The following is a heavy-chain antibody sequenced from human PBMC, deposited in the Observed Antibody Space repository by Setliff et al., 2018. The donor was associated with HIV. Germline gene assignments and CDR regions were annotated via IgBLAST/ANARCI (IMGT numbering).Heavy chain of an antibody. CDR1: GFIFSDHF. J-gene: IGHJ1*01. CDR2: TKNRANSYTT. Sequence: GGSLRLSCAASGFIFSDHFMDWVRQAPGKGLEWVGRTKNRANSYTTEYAASVKGRFTISRDDSKNSLYLQMNSLKTEDTAVYYCARGRLLWSGSYYYYYDSSVYPFAQYFQHWGQGTLVTVSS. D-gene: IGHD3-22*01. V-gene: IGHV3-72*01. CDR3: ARGRLLWSGSYYYYYDSSVYPFAQYFQH.